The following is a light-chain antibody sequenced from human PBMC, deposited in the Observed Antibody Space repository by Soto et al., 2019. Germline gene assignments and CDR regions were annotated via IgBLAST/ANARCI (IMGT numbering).Light chain of an antibody. J-gene: IGKJ1*01. V-gene: IGKV3-11*01. CDR3: QQRSNWPPWT. Sequence: EIVLTQSPATLSLSPGERATLSCRASQSVSGCLAWYQQKPGQAPRLLIYDASTRATGIPARFSGSGSGTDFTLTISSLEPEDFAVYYCQQRSNWPPWTFGQGTEVDIK. CDR2: DAS. CDR1: QSVSGC.